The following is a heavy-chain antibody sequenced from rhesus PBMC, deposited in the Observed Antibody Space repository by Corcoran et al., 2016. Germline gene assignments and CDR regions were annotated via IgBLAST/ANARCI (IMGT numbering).Heavy chain of an antibody. CDR2: IYSSSGNT. CDR1: GDSISGSYYY. V-gene: IGHV4S12*01. Sequence: QVKLQESGPGLVKPLETLSLTCAVSGDSISGSYYYWSWIRPPPGKGLEWIGGIYSSSGNTYYNPSLKSRVTSSKDTAKNQFSLKLSAGTAADAAVYYCARERGNWGSYFDYWGQGVLVTVSS. J-gene: IGHJ4*01. D-gene: IGHD7-45*01. CDR3: ARERGNWGSYFDY.